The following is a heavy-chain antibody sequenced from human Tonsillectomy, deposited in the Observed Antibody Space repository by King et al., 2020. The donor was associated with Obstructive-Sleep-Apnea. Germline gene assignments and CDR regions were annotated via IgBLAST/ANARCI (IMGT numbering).Heavy chain of an antibody. V-gene: IGHV3-73*01. CDR3: TRHWYSSGWRFYDY. D-gene: IGHD6-19*01. Sequence: VQLVESGGGLVQPGGSLKLSCGASGFSFSGSAMHWVRQASGKGLEWVGRIRIKANGYATAYAASAKGRFTISRDDSKNTAYLQMNSLKTEDTAVYYCTRHWYSSGWRFYDYWGQGTLVTVSS. CDR2: IRIKANGYAT. J-gene: IGHJ4*02. CDR1: GFSFSGSA.